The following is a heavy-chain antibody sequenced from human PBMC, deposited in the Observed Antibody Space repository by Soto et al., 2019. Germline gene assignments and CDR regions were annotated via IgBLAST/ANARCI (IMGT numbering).Heavy chain of an antibody. J-gene: IGHJ4*02. CDR3: VRTSLVVAAATREDY. CDR1: GFTFSSYW. CDR2: INSDGSST. D-gene: IGHD2-15*01. Sequence: GSLRLSCAASGFTFSSYWMHWVRQAPGKGLVWVSRINSDGSSTSYAGSMKGRFTISRDNAKNTLYLQMNSLRAEDTAVYYCVRTSLVVAAATREDYWGQGTLVTVSS. V-gene: IGHV3-74*01.